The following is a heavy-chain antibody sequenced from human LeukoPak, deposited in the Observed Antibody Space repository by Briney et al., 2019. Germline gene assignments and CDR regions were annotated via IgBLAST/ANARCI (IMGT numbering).Heavy chain of an antibody. CDR2: INHSGST. D-gene: IGHD3-9*01. V-gene: IGHV4-34*01. Sequence: SETLSLTCAVSGWSFSGYYRSWIRQPPGKGLEWIGEINHSGSTNYNPSLKSRVTISVATSKNQFSLTLSSVTAAATAVYSCARSARYFDWLVDYWGQGTLVTVSS. CDR3: ARSARYFDWLVDY. J-gene: IGHJ4*02. CDR1: GWSFSGYY.